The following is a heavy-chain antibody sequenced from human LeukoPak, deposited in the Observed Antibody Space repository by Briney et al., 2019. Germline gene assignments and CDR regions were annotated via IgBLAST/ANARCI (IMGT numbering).Heavy chain of an antibody. D-gene: IGHD3-22*01. Sequence: PPGSLTLSCAASGFTFSNFAMSWVRQAPGKGLEWVSVITGRGGATHNADSVKGRFTISRDNSKNTLYLQMNSLRAEDTAVYYCAKDTAFYYDSSGSIDIWGQGTMLTVSS. J-gene: IGHJ3*02. CDR2: ITGRGGAT. CDR1: GFTFSNFA. V-gene: IGHV3-23*01. CDR3: AKDTAFYYDSSGSIDI.